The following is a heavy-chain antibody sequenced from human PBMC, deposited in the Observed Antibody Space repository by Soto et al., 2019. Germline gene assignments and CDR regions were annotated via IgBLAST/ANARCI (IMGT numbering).Heavy chain of an antibody. CDR3: TRAVAATRPSGLDV. Sequence: EVQLVASGGGLVQPGGSLRLSCAASGFIFSDHYMDWVRQAPGKGLEWLGRSRNKANSYTTDYAASVKGRFTVSRDDSKTSLYLQSTCLKTEDTAVYYCTRAVAATRPSGLDVWGQETTVTVSS. D-gene: IGHD2-15*01. J-gene: IGHJ6*02. CDR1: GFIFSDHY. CDR2: SRNKANSYTT. V-gene: IGHV3-72*01.